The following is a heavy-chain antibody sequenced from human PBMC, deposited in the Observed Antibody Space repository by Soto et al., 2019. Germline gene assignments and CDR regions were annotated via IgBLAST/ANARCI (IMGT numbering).Heavy chain of an antibody. J-gene: IGHJ4*02. CDR2: IIPMYDSA. Sequence: QVQLVQSGAELKKPRSSVNVSCAASGGTFKTYTINWVRQAPGQGLEWIGQIIPMYDSANYAQRFQGRVTISADKSTNIAYMKLSGMRSEDTALYYCATWRTYSGSYCFDYWGQGTLVSVSS. D-gene: IGHD1-26*01. CDR3: ATWRTYSGSYCFDY. V-gene: IGHV1-69*06. CDR1: GGTFKTYT.